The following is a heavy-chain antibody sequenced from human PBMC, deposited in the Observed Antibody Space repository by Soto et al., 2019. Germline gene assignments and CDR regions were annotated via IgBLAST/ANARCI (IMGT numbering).Heavy chain of an antibody. D-gene: IGHD3-3*01. CDR1: GFSLSDYA. J-gene: IGHJ6*02. V-gene: IGHV3-48*02. CDR3: ARIKLVEWFFINVDVYDMDV. CDR2: ISSDSRTI. Sequence: HPGGSLRLSCVASGFSLSDYAVNWVRQAPGKGLEWVSFISSDSRTIYYADSVEGRFTVSRDNARNSVSLQMDSLRDEDAAVCYCARIKLVEWFFINVDVYDMDVWGQGTPVTVSS.